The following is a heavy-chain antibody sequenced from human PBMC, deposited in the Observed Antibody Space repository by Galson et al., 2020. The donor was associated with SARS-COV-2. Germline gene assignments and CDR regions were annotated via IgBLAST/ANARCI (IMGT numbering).Heavy chain of an antibody. CDR3: VRLRMVRGVIPYGMDL. J-gene: IGHJ6*02. V-gene: IGHV3-64D*09. D-gene: IGHD3-10*01. Sequence: GGSLRLSCSASGFTFSTYAMHWVRQAPGKGLEYVSAIKSDGTKTFYADSVKGRFTISRDNSKNTLYLQMSSLRAEDKAVYYCVRLRMVRGVIPYGMDLWGQGTTVTVSS. CDR2: IKSDGTKT. CDR1: GFTFSTYA.